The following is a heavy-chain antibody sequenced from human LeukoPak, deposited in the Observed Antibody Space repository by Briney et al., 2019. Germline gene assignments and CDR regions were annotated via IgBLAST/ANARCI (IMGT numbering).Heavy chain of an antibody. J-gene: IGHJ5*02. CDR1: GYTFSGSA. CDR2: IDKKDNFYAT. CDR3: TRDSGTYNWLDP. V-gene: IGHV3-73*01. D-gene: IGHD1-26*01. Sequence: GGSLKLSCAASGYTFSGSAIHWVRQSSGKGLEWVGHIDKKDNFYATTSAASVTGRFTISRDDSKNTAYLQMNSLKTEDTALYYCTRDSGTYNWLDPWGQGTLVTVSS.